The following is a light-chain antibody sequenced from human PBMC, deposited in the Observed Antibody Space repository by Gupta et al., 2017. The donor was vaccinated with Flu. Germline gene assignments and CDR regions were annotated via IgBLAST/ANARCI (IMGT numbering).Light chain of an antibody. CDR3: QKYDDFSSYS. V-gene: IGKV1-33*01. Sequence: DIQMTQSPSSLSASVGDRVTITCQASQDISNYVNWFQQKPGKAPKLLIHEASNLEPGVPSRFSGSGFGTDFTLTISGRQAEDFATYFCQKYDDFSSYSFGQGTRVDIK. J-gene: IGKJ2*03. CDR2: EAS. CDR1: QDISNY.